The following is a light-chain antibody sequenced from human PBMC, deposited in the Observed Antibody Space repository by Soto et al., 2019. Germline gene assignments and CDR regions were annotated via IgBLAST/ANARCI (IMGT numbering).Light chain of an antibody. V-gene: IGLV2-14*01. CDR3: SSYSSKSPPYG. CDR2: EVT. J-gene: IGLJ1*01. CDR1: SSDIGGYNY. Sequence: QSVLAQPASVSGSPGQSITISCTGGSSDIGGYNYVSWYQQHPGRAPLLLILEVTNRPSGVPDRFSGSKSGNTASLIIRGLQAEDEADYFCSSYSSKSPPYGFGTGTKLTVL.